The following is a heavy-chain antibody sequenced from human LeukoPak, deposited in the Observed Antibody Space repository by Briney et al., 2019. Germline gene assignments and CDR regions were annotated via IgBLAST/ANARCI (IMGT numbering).Heavy chain of an antibody. Sequence: GSLRLSCAASGFTFSSYSMNWVRQAPGKGLEWVSSISSSSSYIYYADSVKGRFTISRDNAKNSLYLQMNSLRVEDTAVYYCASHSSSSPLFPFDYWGQGTLVTVSS. CDR1: GFTFSSYS. D-gene: IGHD6-6*01. CDR2: ISSSSSYI. J-gene: IGHJ4*02. V-gene: IGHV3-21*01. CDR3: ASHSSSSPLFPFDY.